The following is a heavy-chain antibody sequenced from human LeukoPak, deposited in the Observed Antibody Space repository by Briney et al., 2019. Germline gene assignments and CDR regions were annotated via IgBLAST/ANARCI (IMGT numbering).Heavy chain of an antibody. V-gene: IGHV1-69*13. Sequence: ASVKVSCKASGGTFSSYAISWVRQAPGQGLEWMGGIIPIFGTANYAQKFQGRVTITADESTSTAHMELSSLRSEDTAVYYCARAGGYYYGSGSGNYYYYYGMDVWGKGTTVTVSS. D-gene: IGHD3-10*01. CDR2: IIPIFGTA. CDR1: GGTFSSYA. J-gene: IGHJ6*04. CDR3: ARAGGYYYGSGSGNYYYYYGMDV.